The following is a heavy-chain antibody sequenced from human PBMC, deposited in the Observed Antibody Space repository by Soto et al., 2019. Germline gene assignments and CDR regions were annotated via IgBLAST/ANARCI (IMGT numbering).Heavy chain of an antibody. D-gene: IGHD2-2*01. V-gene: IGHV3-30*18. CDR3: AKDPSPAVPAAMAGWFDP. CDR2: ISYDGSNE. CDR1: GFTFSSYG. J-gene: IGHJ5*02. Sequence: GGSLRLSCAASGFTFSSYGMHWVRQAPGKGLEWVAVISYDGSNEYYADSVKGRFTISRDNSKNTLYLQMNSLRAEDTAVYYCAKDPSPAVPAAMAGWFDPWGQGTLVTVSS.